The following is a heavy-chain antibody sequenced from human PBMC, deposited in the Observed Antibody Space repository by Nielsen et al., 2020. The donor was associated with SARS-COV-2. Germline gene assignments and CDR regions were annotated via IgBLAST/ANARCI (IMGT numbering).Heavy chain of an antibody. Sequence: GSLRLSCAVYGGSFSGYNWSWIRQPPGKGLEWIGEINHSGSTYYNPSLKSRVTISGDTSKNQFSLKLTSVTAADTAVYYCARERIQRPFDYWGQGTLVTVSS. CDR2: INHSGST. CDR1: GGSFSGYN. V-gene: IGHV4-34*01. J-gene: IGHJ4*02. D-gene: IGHD5-18*01. CDR3: ARERIQRPFDY.